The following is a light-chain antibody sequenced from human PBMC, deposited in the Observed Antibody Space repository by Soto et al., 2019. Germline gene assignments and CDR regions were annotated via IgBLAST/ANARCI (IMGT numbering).Light chain of an antibody. J-gene: IGKJ1*01. V-gene: IGKV3-11*01. Sequence: EIVLTQSPATLSWSPLEIATLSFMASQSVSSYLAWYQQKPGQAPRLLIYDASNRATGIPARFSGSGSGTDFTLTISRLEPEDFAVYYCQQYGSSPEWTFGQGSKVDIK. CDR3: QQYGSSPEWT. CDR1: QSVSSY. CDR2: DAS.